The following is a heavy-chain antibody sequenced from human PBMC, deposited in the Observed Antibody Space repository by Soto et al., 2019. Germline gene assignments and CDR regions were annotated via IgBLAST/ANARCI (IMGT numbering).Heavy chain of an antibody. CDR2: IHNSGST. V-gene: IGHV4-4*08. Sequence: PSETLSLTCTVSGGSITSYYWSWIRQPPGKGLEWIGYIHNSGSTSYNPSLRRRVTISAATSKTQLPLNMSSVTAADPAVYYSASHLYSSSLQLTLNWFDTWGQATMVTLSS. J-gene: IGHJ5*02. CDR1: GGSITSYY. CDR3: ASHLYSSSLQLTLNWFDT. D-gene: IGHD6-13*01.